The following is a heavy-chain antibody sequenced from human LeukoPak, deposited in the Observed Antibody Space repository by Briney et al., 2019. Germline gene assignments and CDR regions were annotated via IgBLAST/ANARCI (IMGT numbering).Heavy chain of an antibody. CDR1: GGSISSYY. D-gene: IGHD5-24*01. J-gene: IGHJ4*02. CDR2: IYYSGST. CDR3: ARWGDGYNPPGGDY. Sequence: NPSETLSLTCTVSGGSISSYYWSWIRQPPGKGLEWIGYIYYSGSTNYNPSLKSRVTISVDTSKNQFSLKLSFVTAADTAVYYCARWGDGYNPPGGDYWGQGTLVTVSS. V-gene: IGHV4-59*01.